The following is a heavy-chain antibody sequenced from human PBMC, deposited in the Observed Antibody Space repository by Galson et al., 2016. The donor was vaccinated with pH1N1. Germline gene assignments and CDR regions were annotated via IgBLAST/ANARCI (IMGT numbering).Heavy chain of an antibody. CDR1: GFTFTDYG. CDR2: IWYDGSKA. Sequence: SLRLSCAASGFTFTDYGIHWVRQAPGKGLEWVAVIWYDGSKAYYGDSVRGRFTISKDNSKNTVYLEMNSLRAEDTAIYYCARWEITTVTKFDYWGQGTLVTVSS. D-gene: IGHD4-17*01. J-gene: IGHJ4*02. V-gene: IGHV3-33*01. CDR3: ARWEITTVTKFDY.